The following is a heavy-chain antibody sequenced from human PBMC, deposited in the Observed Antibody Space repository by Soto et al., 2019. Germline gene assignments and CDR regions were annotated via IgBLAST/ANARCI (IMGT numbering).Heavy chain of an antibody. J-gene: IGHJ4*02. CDR1: GFTFSDYA. CDR3: AKGGRQWLVTSDFNY. CDR2: VSHDGRNT. Sequence: VQLVESGGGVVQPGRSLRLSCAASGFTFSDYAMHWVRQAPGKGLEWVAVVSHDGRNTHYADSVKGRFTISRDSSKNTVPLEMTSLRAEDTAAYYCAKGGRQWLVTSDFNYWGQGDLVTVSS. V-gene: IGHV3-30*18. D-gene: IGHD6-19*01.